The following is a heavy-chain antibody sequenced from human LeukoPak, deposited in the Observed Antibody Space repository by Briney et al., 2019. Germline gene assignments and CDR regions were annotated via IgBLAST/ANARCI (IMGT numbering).Heavy chain of an antibody. CDR1: GFTFSSSP. J-gene: IGHJ4*02. CDR2: ISSDGATT. V-gene: IGHV3-64D*06. CDR3: VKEKSYYDY. Sequence: SGGPLMLSCSTSGFTFSSSPMHWVRQAPGKGLEYVSAISSDGATTYYSDSLKDRFTISRDNSKSTLFLQMRYLRVEDTAVYYCVKEKSYYDYWGQGTLVTVSS.